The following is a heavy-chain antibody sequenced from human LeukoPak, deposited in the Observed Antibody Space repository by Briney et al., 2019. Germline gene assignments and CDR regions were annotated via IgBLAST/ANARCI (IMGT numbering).Heavy chain of an antibody. D-gene: IGHD2-15*01. CDR1: GFTFSSYA. CDR2: ISGSGGST. J-gene: IGHJ4*02. CDR3: AKDLGGPRVVVVAATLDY. Sequence: GGSLRLSCAASGFTFSSYAMSWVRQAPGKGLEWVSAISGSGGSTYYADSVKGRFTISGDNSKNTLYLQMNSLRAEDTAVYYCAKDLGGPRVVVVAATLDYWGQGTLVTVSS. V-gene: IGHV3-23*01.